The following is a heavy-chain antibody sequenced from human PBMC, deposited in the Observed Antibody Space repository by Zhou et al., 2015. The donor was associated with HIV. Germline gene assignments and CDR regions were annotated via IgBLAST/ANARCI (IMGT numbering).Heavy chain of an antibody. CDR1: GGTFSSYA. Sequence: QVQLVQSGAEVKKPGSSVKVSCKASGGTFSSYAISWVRQAPGQGLEWMGGIIPIFGTANYAQKFQGRVTITADESTSTAYMELSSLRSEDTAVYYCARARYYYDRPRSYGMDVWGQGTTVTVSS. D-gene: IGHD3-22*01. CDR3: ARARYYYDRPRSYGMDV. J-gene: IGHJ6*02. CDR2: IIPIFGTA. V-gene: IGHV1-69*12.